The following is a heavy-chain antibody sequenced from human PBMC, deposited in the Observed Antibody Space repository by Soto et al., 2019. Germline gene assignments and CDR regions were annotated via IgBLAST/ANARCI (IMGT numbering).Heavy chain of an antibody. Sequence: EVQLVQSGGGLVQPGGSLRLSCAASGFTFSSYSMNWVRQAPGKGLEWVSYISSSSSTIYYADSVKGRFTISRDNAKNSLYLQMNCLRAEDTAVYYCAREVIGYGDYVRWFWFDYWGQGTLVTVSS. J-gene: IGHJ4*02. D-gene: IGHD4-17*01. V-gene: IGHV3-48*01. CDR3: AREVIGYGDYVRWFWFDY. CDR1: GFTFSSYS. CDR2: ISSSSSTI.